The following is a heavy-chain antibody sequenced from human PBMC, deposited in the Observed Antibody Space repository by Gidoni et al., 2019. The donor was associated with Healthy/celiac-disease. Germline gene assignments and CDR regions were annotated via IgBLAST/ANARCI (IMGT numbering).Heavy chain of an antibody. D-gene: IGHD3-16*01. Sequence: QVQLQASGPGLVKPSQTLSLTCTVSGGSIISGDYYWSWIRQPPGKGLEWIGYIYYSGRTYYNPSLKSRVTISVDTSKNQFSLKLSSVTAADTAVYYCAMGPLLKGTWGTDYCGQGTLVTVSS. CDR2: IYYSGRT. CDR1: GGSIISGDYY. V-gene: IGHV4-30-4*01. CDR3: AMGPLLKGTWGTDY. J-gene: IGHJ4*02.